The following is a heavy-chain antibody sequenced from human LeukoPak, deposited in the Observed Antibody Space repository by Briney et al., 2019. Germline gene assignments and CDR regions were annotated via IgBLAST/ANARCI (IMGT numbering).Heavy chain of an antibody. D-gene: IGHD3-22*01. CDR3: ARYGHDSSGYYTHRYYFDY. J-gene: IGHJ4*02. CDR1: GGSISSYY. V-gene: IGHV4-4*09. Sequence: SETLSLTCTVSGGSISSYYWSWIRQPPGKGLEWIGYIYTSGSTNYNPSLKSRVTISVDTSKNQFSLKLSSVTAADTAVYYCARYGHDSSGYYTHRYYFDYWGQGTLVTVSS. CDR2: IYTSGST.